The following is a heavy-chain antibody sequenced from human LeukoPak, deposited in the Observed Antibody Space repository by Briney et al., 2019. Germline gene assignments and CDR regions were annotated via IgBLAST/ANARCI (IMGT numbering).Heavy chain of an antibody. D-gene: IGHD6-19*01. CDR1: GFTFSSYS. CDR2: ISSSSSTI. J-gene: IGHJ5*02. V-gene: IGHV3-48*01. CDR3: ARDTRYSSGWNNWFDP. Sequence: GGSLRLSCAASGFTFSSYSMNWVRQAPGKGLEWVSYISSSSSTIYYADSVKGRFTISRDNAKNSLYLQMNSLRAEDTAVYYCARDTRYSSGWNNWFDPWGQGTLVTVSS.